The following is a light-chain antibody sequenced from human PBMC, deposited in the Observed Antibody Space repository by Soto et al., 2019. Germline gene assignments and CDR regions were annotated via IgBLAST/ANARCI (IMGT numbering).Light chain of an antibody. J-gene: IGLJ2*01. CDR2: NNN. CDR1: NSNIGSNT. CDR3: AVWDDSLNGVV. Sequence: QSVLTQPPSASGTPGQRVTISCSGSNSNIGSNTVNWYQQIPGTAPKLLIYNNNQRPSGVPDRLSGSKSGTSASLAISGLQSEDEADYYCAVWDDSLNGVVFGGGTQLTVL. V-gene: IGLV1-44*01.